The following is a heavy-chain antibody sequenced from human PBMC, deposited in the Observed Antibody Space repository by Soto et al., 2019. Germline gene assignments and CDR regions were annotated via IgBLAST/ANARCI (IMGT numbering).Heavy chain of an antibody. D-gene: IGHD3-22*01. J-gene: IGHJ4*02. V-gene: IGHV4-31*03. CDR3: SGSSGYQTYFDY. CDR1: GGSISSGGYY. CDR2: IYHSGST. Sequence: NPSETLSLTCTVSGGSISSGGYYWSWIRQHPGKGLEWIGYIYHSGSTYYNPSLKSRVTISVDTSKNQFSLKLSSVTAADTAVYYCSGSSGYQTYFDYWGQGTLVTVSS.